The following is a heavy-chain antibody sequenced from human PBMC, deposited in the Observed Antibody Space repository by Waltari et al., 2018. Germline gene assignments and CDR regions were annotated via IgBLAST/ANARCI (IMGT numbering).Heavy chain of an antibody. CDR1: GGTFSSYA. V-gene: IGHV1-69*13. Sequence: QVQLVQSGAEVKKPGSSVKVSCKASGGTFSSYAISWVRQAPGQGLEWMGGIIPIFGTANYAQKFQGRVTITADESTSTAYMELSSLRSEDTAVYYCARTVPIGDSSGYYYSPFDYWGQGTLVTVSS. D-gene: IGHD3-22*01. CDR3: ARTVPIGDSSGYYYSPFDY. CDR2: IIPIFGTA. J-gene: IGHJ4*02.